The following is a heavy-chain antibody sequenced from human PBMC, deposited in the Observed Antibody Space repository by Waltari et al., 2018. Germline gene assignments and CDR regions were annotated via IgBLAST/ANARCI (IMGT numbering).Heavy chain of an antibody. D-gene: IGHD6-13*01. Sequence: QVQLVQSGAEVKKPGASVKVSCKASGYTFTGYYMHWVRQAPGQGLEWMGRINPNSGGTNYAQKFQGRVTMTRDTSISTAYMELSRLRSDDTAVYYCARALIRIAAAGRADNWFDPWGQGTLVTVSS. J-gene: IGHJ5*02. CDR2: INPNSGGT. CDR1: GYTFTGYY. CDR3: ARALIRIAAAGRADNWFDP. V-gene: IGHV1-2*06.